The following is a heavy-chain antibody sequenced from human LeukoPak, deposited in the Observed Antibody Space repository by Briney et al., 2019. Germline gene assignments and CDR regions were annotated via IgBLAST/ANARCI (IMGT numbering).Heavy chain of an antibody. Sequence: ASVKVSCKASGGTFSSYAISWVRQAPGQGLGWMGGIIPIFGTANYAQKFQGRVTITADESTSTAYMELSGLRSEDTAVYYCARDPRNRGPNWFDPWGQGTLVTVSS. J-gene: IGHJ5*02. V-gene: IGHV1-69*01. CDR1: GGTFSSYA. D-gene: IGHD1-14*01. CDR3: ARDPRNRGPNWFDP. CDR2: IIPIFGTA.